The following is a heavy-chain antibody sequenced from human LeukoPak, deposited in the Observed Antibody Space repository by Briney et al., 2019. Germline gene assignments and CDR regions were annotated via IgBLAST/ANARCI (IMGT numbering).Heavy chain of an antibody. Sequence: GGSLRLSCAASGFTFSSYGMHWVRQAPGKGLEWVAVIWYDGSSKYYADSVKGRFTISRDNSKNTLYLQMNSLRAEDTAVYYCAKDVYGDYTSITNYWGQGTLVTVSS. J-gene: IGHJ4*02. D-gene: IGHD4-17*01. CDR3: AKDVYGDYTSITNY. CDR2: IWYDGSSK. CDR1: GFTFSSYG. V-gene: IGHV3-33*06.